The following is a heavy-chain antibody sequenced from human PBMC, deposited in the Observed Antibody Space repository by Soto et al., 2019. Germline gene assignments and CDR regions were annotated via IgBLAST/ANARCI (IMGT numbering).Heavy chain of an antibody. CDR2: VYSSGGT. D-gene: IGHD3-3*01. J-gene: IGHJ5*02. Sequence: PSETLSLTCTVSGGSMTSYYWTWIRQPAGKGLEWIGRVYSSGGTHYNPSLKSRVTISLDTSKNQFFLRLLSVTDADTAVYFCARGQRFSDWFDPWGQGTLVTVSS. V-gene: IGHV4-4*07. CDR1: GGSMTSYY. CDR3: ARGQRFSDWFDP.